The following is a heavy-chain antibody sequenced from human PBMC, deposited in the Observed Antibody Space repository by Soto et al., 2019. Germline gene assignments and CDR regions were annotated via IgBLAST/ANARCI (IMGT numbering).Heavy chain of an antibody. D-gene: IGHD3-3*01. V-gene: IGHV4-34*01. CDR2: INHSGST. CDR3: ARGASYYDFWSGYYTSFDY. Sequence: SETLSLTCAVYGVSFNGYYWSWIRQPPGKGLEWIGEINHSGSTNYNPSLKSRVTISVDTSKNQFSLKLSSVTAADTAVYYCARGASYYDFWSGYYTSFDYWGQGTLVTVSS. J-gene: IGHJ4*02. CDR1: GVSFNGYY.